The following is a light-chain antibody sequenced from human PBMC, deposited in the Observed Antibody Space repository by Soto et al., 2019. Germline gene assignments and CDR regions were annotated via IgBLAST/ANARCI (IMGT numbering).Light chain of an antibody. CDR2: DAS. V-gene: IGKV3-11*01. J-gene: IGKJ5*01. Sequence: EIVLTQSPATPSLSPGERATLSCRASQSVSSYLAWYQQKLGQAPRLLIYDASNRATGIPARFSGSGSGTDFTLTISSLEPEDFAVYYCQQRSNFGQGTRLEIK. CDR3: QQRSN. CDR1: QSVSSY.